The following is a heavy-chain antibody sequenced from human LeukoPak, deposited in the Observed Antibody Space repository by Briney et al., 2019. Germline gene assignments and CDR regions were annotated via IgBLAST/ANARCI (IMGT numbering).Heavy chain of an antibody. CDR2: IYYSGST. CDR1: GGSISGSSYY. V-gene: IGHV4-39*07. Sequence: SETLSLTCTVSGGSISGSSYYWGWIRQPPGKGLEWIGSIYYSGSTYYNPSLKSRVTISVDTSKNQFSLKLSSVTAADTAVYYCARGDIAATGTPFDNWGQGTLVTVSS. CDR3: ARGDIAATGTPFDN. D-gene: IGHD6-13*01. J-gene: IGHJ4*02.